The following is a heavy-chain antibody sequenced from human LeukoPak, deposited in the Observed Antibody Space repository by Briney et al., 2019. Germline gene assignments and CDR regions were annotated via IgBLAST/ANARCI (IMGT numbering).Heavy chain of an antibody. CDR2: ISGSGDST. J-gene: IGHJ4*02. D-gene: IGHD3-22*01. V-gene: IGHV3-23*01. Sequence: GGSLRLSCAASGFTFTNYVMSWVRQAPGKGLEWVSGISGSGDSTFYADSVKGRFTISRDNSKNTLYLQMNSLTAEDTAVYYCVRVGYYYDSRTYPWDYWGQGTLVTVSS. CDR3: VRVGYYYDSRTYPWDY. CDR1: GFTFTNYV.